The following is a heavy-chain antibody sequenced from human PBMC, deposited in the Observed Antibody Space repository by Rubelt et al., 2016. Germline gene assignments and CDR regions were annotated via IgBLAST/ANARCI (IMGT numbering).Heavy chain of an antibody. Sequence: QLQLQESGPGLVKPSETLSLTCSVSGGSINSSNYYWGWIRQPPGKGLEWIGSIYYSGSTYYNPSLKSWFIISLDTSKNQFSRKLSSLTAADTAVYYCARHPFPFWSGRNPFDYWGQGTLVTVSS. D-gene: IGHD3-3*01. CDR1: GGSINSSNYY. CDR3: ARHPFPFWSGRNPFDY. J-gene: IGHJ4*02. V-gene: IGHV4-39*01. CDR2: IYYSGST.